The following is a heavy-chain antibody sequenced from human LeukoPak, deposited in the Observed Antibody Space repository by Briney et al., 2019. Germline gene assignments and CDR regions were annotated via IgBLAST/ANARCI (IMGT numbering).Heavy chain of an antibody. CDR1: GFTFNNAW. V-gene: IGHV3-15*01. Sequence: GXLRLSCVASGFTFNNAWMSWVRQAPGKGLEWVGRIKSKTDGGTTDYAARVKGRFTIAREESKNTLYVQINSLKTEDTAVYYCARGPERLNYYDSSGYYYYYYMDVWGKGTTVTVSS. J-gene: IGHJ6*03. CDR2: IKSKTDGGTT. CDR3: ARGPERLNYYDSSGYYYYYYMDV. D-gene: IGHD3-22*01.